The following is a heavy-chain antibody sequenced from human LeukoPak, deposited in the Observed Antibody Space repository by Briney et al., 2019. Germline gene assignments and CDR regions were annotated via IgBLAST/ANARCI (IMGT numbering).Heavy chain of an antibody. CDR2: INHSGST. J-gene: IGHJ6*03. Sequence: KPSETLSLTCAVYGGSFSGYYWSWIRQPPGKGLEWIGEINHSGSTNYNPSLKSRVTISADTSKNQFSLKLSSVTAADTAVYYCARGRYCSGGSCYSFGYYYYMDVWGKGTTVTVSS. V-gene: IGHV4-34*01. CDR1: GGSFSGYY. CDR3: ARGRYCSGGSCYSFGYYYYMDV. D-gene: IGHD2-15*01.